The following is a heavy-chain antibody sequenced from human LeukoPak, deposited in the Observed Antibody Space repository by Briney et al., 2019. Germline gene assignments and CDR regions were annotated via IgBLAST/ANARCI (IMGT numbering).Heavy chain of an antibody. Sequence: PSGTLSLTCTVSGGSISTYYWSWIRQPPGKGLEWIGYIYYSGSTNYNPSLKSRVTISVDTSKNHFSLKLSSMTSADTAVYYCARVMNTGTTLALNDDAFDIWGQGTMVTVSS. CDR3: ARVMNTGTTLALNDDAFDI. CDR2: IYYSGST. CDR1: GGSISTYY. D-gene: IGHD4-17*01. V-gene: IGHV4-59*01. J-gene: IGHJ3*02.